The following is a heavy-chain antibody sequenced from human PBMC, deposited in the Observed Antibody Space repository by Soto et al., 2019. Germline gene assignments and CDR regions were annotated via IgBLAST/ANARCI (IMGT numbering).Heavy chain of an antibody. CDR3: TIGAGWTTDY. Sequence: QVQLQESGPGLVRPSETLSLTCTVSAGSISSNYLNWMRQAPGKGLEWIGLIHYSGNTNYNPSLKSRSTISLDTSKNQFSLNLSSVTAADTAVYYCTIGAGWTTDYWSQGTLVTVSS. J-gene: IGHJ4*02. V-gene: IGHV4-59*01. CDR2: IHYSGNT. D-gene: IGHD6-19*01. CDR1: AGSISSNY.